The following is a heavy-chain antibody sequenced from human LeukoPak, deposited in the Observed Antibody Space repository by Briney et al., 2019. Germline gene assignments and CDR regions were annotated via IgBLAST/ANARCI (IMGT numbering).Heavy chain of an antibody. D-gene: IGHD6-6*01. CDR2: ISHSGGT. CDR1: GGSFSGYY. CDR3: VRSSSSIFDY. Sequence: PETLSLTCAVYGGSFSGYYWSWIRQPPGKGLEWIGEISHSGGTNYNPSLKSRVTISVDTSKNQFSLKLSSVTAADTAVYYCVRSSSSIFDYWGQGTLVTVSS. J-gene: IGHJ4*02. V-gene: IGHV4-34*01.